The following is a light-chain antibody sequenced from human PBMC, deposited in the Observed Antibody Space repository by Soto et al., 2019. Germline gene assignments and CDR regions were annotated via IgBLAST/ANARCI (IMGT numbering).Light chain of an antibody. CDR3: SSYTSSSTLV. V-gene: IGLV2-14*01. Sequence: QSALTQSASVSGSPGQSITISCTGTSSDVGDYKYVSWYQQHPGKAPKAMIYEVSNRPPGVSNRFSGSKSGNTASLTISGLQAEDDADYYCSSYTSSSTLVFGPGTKLTVL. CDR1: SSDVGDYKY. J-gene: IGLJ1*01. CDR2: EVS.